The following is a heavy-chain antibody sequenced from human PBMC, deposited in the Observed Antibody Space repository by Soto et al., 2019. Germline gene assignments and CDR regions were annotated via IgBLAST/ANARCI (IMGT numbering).Heavy chain of an antibody. D-gene: IGHD3-3*01. CDR2: ISYDGSNK. CDR3: ARDLLEGLRFLDQSYYFDY. J-gene: IGHJ4*01. V-gene: IGHV3-30-3*01. Sequence: PGGSLRLSCAASGFTFSSYAMHWVRQAPGKGLEWVTVISYDGSNKYYADSVKGRFTISRDNSKNTLYLQMNSLRAEDTAMYYCARDLLEGLRFLDQSYYFDYWGQGTLVTVSS. CDR1: GFTFSSYA.